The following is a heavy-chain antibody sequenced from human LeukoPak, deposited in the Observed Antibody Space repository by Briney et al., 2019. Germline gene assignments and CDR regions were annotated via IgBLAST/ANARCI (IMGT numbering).Heavy chain of an antibody. D-gene: IGHD2-21*02. V-gene: IGHV1-69*06. CDR2: IIPIFGTA. Sequence: SVKVSCKASGGTFSSYAISWVRQAPGQGLEWMGGIIPIFGTANYAQKFQGRVTITADKSTSTAYMELSSLRSEDTAVYYCARDVPYCGGNCHDAFDIWGQGTKVTVSS. CDR3: ARDVPYCGGNCHDAFDI. J-gene: IGHJ3*02. CDR1: GGTFSSYA.